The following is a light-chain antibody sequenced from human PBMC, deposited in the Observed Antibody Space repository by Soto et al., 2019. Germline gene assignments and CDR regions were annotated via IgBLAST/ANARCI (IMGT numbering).Light chain of an antibody. CDR1: QSVSSY. V-gene: IGKV3-20*01. CDR2: GAS. CDR3: QQYGSSPAT. Sequence: PGERATLSCRASQSVSSYLAWYQQKPGQAPRLLIYGASSRATGIPDRFSGTGSGTDFTLTISRLEPDDSAVYYCQQYGSSPATFGQGTRLEIK. J-gene: IGKJ5*01.